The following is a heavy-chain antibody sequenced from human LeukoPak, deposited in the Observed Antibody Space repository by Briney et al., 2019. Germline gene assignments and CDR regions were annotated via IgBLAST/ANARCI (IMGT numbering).Heavy chain of an antibody. J-gene: IGHJ5*02. CDR3: ARASGTRGVYFGSGSYYSERGKNWFDP. Sequence: SETLSLTCTVSGGSISSYDWSWIRQPPGKGLEWIGYIYDSGSNNYNPSLKNRVSISADTSKNQCCLDLNSVAAVDTGVYYCARASGTRGVYFGSGSYYSERGKNWFDPWGQGTLVTVSS. D-gene: IGHD3-10*01. CDR1: GGSISSYD. CDR2: IYDSGSN. V-gene: IGHV4-59*01.